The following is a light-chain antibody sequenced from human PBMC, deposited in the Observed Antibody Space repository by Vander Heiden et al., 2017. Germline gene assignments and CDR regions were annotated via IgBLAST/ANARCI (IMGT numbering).Light chain of an antibody. CDR3: QQRSKWPLT. J-gene: IGKJ4*01. Sequence: EIVLTQSPATLPLSPGERATLSCRASQSVSSYLAWYQQKPGQAPRLLIYDASSRATGIPARFSGSGSGTDFTLTISSLEPEDFAVYYCQQRSKWPLTFGGGTKVEIK. CDR2: DAS. V-gene: IGKV3-11*01. CDR1: QSVSSY.